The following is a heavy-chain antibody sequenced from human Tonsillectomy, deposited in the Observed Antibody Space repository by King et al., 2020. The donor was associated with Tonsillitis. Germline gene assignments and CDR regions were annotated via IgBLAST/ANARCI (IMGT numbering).Heavy chain of an antibody. CDR1: GGSFSGYY. D-gene: IGHD3-3*01. CDR3: ARGVRDHDSDFWSGYYKSPVDYYYYYMDV. V-gene: IGHV4-34*01. J-gene: IGHJ6*03. Sequence: VQLQQWGAGLLKPSETLSLTCAVYGGSFSGYYWSWIRQPPGKGLEWIGEINHSGSTNYNPSLKSRVTISVDTSKNQFSLKLSSVTAADTAVYYCARGVRDHDSDFWSGYYKSPVDYYYYYMDVWGKGTTVTVSS. CDR2: INHSGST.